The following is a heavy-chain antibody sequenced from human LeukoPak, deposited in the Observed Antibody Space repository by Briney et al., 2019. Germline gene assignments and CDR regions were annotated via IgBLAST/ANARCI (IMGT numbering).Heavy chain of an antibody. CDR2: INPNSGGT. D-gene: IGHD3-16*01. Sequence: ASVNVSCKVSGYTLTELSMHWVRQAPGQGLEWMGWINPNSGGTNYAQKFQGRVTMTRDTSISTAYMELSRLRSDDTAVYYCATGRWGVDYWGQGTLVTVSS. V-gene: IGHV1-2*02. CDR3: ATGRWGVDY. J-gene: IGHJ4*02. CDR1: GYTLTELS.